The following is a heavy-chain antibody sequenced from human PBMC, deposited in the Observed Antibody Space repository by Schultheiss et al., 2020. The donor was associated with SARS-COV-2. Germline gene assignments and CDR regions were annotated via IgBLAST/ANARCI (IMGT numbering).Heavy chain of an antibody. J-gene: IGHJ6*02. CDR2: ISAYNGNT. D-gene: IGHD3-10*01. CDR1: GYTFTSYD. V-gene: IGHV1-18*01. CDR3: ARDVLLWFGELRKNHYGMDV. Sequence: ASVKVSCKASGYTFTSYDINWVRQATGQGLEWMGWISAYNGNTNYAQKLQGRVTITADESTSTAYMELSSLRSEDTAVYYCARDVLLWFGELRKNHYGMDVWGQGTTVTVSS.